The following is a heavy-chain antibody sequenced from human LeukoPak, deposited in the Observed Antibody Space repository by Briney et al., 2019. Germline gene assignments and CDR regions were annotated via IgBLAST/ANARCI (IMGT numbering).Heavy chain of an antibody. J-gene: IGHJ4*02. CDR3: ARGSSSSGGPYSFDY. CDR1: GFTFSSYS. Sequence: GGSLRLSCAASGFTFSSYSMNWVRQAPGKGLEWVSSISSSSSYIYYADSVKGRFTISRDNAKNSLYLQMNSLRAEDTAVYYCARGSSSSGGPYSFDYWGQGTLVTVSS. D-gene: IGHD6-6*01. V-gene: IGHV3-21*01. CDR2: ISSSSSYI.